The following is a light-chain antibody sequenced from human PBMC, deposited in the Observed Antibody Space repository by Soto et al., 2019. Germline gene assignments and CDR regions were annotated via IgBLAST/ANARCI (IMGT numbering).Light chain of an antibody. Sequence: QSVLTQPPSVSGAPGQRVTISCTGSSSNIGAGYDVHWYQHLPGTAPKLLIFGNTNRPSGVPDRFSGSKSGASASLAITGLQAEDEADYYCQSYDNTLGVVFGGGTKLT. J-gene: IGLJ2*01. CDR3: QSYDNTLGVV. CDR1: SSNIGAGYD. CDR2: GNT. V-gene: IGLV1-40*01.